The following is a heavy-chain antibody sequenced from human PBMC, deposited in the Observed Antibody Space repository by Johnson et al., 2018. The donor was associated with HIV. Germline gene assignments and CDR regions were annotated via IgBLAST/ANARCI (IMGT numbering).Heavy chain of an antibody. CDR1: GFTFRSYA. CDR2: ISYDGSNK. J-gene: IGHJ3*02. CDR3: ARDWGLYSSGWYVDAFDI. V-gene: IGHV3-30*04. D-gene: IGHD6-19*01. Sequence: QVQLVESGGGVVQPGRSLRLSCAASGFTFRSYAMHWVRQAPGKGLEWVAVISYDGSNKFYADSVKGRFTISRDNSKNTLYLQMNSLRAEDTAVYYCARDWGLYSSGWYVDAFDIWGQGTMVTVSS.